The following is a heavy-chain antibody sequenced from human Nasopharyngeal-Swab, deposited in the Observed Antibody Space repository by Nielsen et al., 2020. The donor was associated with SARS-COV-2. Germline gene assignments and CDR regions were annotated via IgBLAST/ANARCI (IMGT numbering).Heavy chain of an antibody. Sequence: GASLKISCAASGFTFSSYWMSWVRPAPGKGLEWVANIKQDGSEKYYVDSVKGRFTISRDSAKNSLYLQMNSLRAEDTAVYYCARDKGIDFWSGLGVSGMDVWGQGTTVTVSS. D-gene: IGHD3-3*01. CDR3: ARDKGIDFWSGLGVSGMDV. J-gene: IGHJ6*02. CDR2: IKQDGSEK. CDR1: GFTFSSYW. V-gene: IGHV3-7*03.